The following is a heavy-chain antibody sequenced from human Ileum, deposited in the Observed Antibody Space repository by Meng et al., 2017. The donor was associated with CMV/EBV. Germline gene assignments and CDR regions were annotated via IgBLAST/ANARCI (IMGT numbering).Heavy chain of an antibody. D-gene: IGHD1-26*01. CDR3: TRGRVGDWGFDF. CDR1: GGSFISFS. V-gene: IGHV4-34*02. CDR2: INNRGTT. Sequence: VRLQQGGAGLVKPSGPLSLTFGVNGGSFISFSWTWIRQPPGKGPEWIGDINNRGTTNYSPSLKSRVTISIDTSKKQFSLRLSSLTAADTAVYYCTRGRVGDWGFDFWGQGTLVTVSS. J-gene: IGHJ4*02.